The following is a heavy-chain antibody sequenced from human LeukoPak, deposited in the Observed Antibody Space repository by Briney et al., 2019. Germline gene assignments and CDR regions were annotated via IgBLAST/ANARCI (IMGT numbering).Heavy chain of an antibody. Sequence: ASETLSLTCTVSGGSINDYHWTWIRQPPGKGLEYIGYVYNNGRTFYNPSLKSRVTISVDTSKNQFSLKLSSVTAADTAVYYCARGRLGAIVVVVAAISGLRPNYAFDIWGQGTMVTVSS. V-gene: IGHV4-59*12. J-gene: IGHJ3*02. CDR3: ARGRLGAIVVVVAAISGLRPNYAFDI. CDR1: GGSINDYH. CDR2: VYNNGRT. D-gene: IGHD2-15*01.